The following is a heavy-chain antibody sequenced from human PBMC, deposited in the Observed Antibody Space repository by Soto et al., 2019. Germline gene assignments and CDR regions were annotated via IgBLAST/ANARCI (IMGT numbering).Heavy chain of an antibody. J-gene: IGHJ6*02. CDR1: GFTFSSYA. D-gene: IGHD3-3*01. CDR3: AKDVGITIFGVVKGGMDV. Sequence: EVQLLESGGGLVQPGGSLRLSCAASGFTFSSYAMSWVRQAPGKGLEWVSAISGSGGSTYYADSVKGRFTISRDNSKNTLYLQMNSLRAEDTAVYYCAKDVGITIFGVVKGGMDVWGQGTTVTVSS. CDR2: ISGSGGST. V-gene: IGHV3-23*01.